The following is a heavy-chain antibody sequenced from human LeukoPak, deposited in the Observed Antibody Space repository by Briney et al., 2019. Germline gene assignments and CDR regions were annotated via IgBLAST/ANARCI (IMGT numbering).Heavy chain of an antibody. V-gene: IGHV3-9*01. Sequence: QSGGSLRLLCAAWGFTFDDYGMHGVRQAPGKGMEWVSGMSWNRGSIVYADCVKGGFTIDRDHAKNCVYVQLNSLRAEDTALYYCAKGTYYDFWSGYLDYWGQGTLVTASS. D-gene: IGHD3-3*01. J-gene: IGHJ4*02. CDR1: GFTFDDYG. CDR3: AKGTYYDFWSGYLDY. CDR2: MSWNRGSI.